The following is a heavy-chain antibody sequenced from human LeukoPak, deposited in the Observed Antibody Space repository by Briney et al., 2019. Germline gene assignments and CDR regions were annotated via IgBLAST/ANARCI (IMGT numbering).Heavy chain of an antibody. Sequence: SVKVSCKAAGGTFSSYAISWVRQAPGQGRQWIGRIIPIFGTANYAQKFQGRVTITTDESTSTAYMELSSLRSEDTAVYYCARDGVFSGSYTFDYWGQGTLVTVSS. D-gene: IGHD3-10*01. V-gene: IGHV1-69*05. CDR3: ARDGVFSGSYTFDY. CDR2: IIPIFGTA. CDR1: GGTFSSYA. J-gene: IGHJ4*02.